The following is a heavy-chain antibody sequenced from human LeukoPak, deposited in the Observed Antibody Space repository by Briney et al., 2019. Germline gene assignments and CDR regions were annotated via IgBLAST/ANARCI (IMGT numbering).Heavy chain of an antibody. CDR1: GFTFTSYA. V-gene: IGHV3-23*01. CDR2: ISAGATTT. Sequence: GGSLRLSCETSGFTFTSYAVSWVRQAPGKGLEWVSAISAGATTTYYADSAKGRFTISRDDSRNTLYLQMDSLRVEDTAVYYCANPCSDGVCYPDYWGQGTLVTVSS. CDR3: ANPCSDGVCYPDY. J-gene: IGHJ4*02. D-gene: IGHD2-21*02.